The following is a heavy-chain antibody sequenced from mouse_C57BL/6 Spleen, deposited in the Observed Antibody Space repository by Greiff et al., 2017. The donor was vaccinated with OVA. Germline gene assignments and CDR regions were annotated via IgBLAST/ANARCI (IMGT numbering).Heavy chain of an antibody. J-gene: IGHJ4*01. CDR2: IDPSDSYT. D-gene: IGHD1-1*01. CDR1: GYTFTSYW. CDR3: ARKGVVARRPYAMDY. Sequence: QVQLKQPGAELVKPGASVKLSCKASGYTFTSYWMQWVKQRPGQGLEWIGEIDPSDSYTNYNQKFKGKATLTVDTSSSTAYMQLSSLTSEDSAVYYCARKGVVARRPYAMDYWGQGTSVTVSS. V-gene: IGHV1-50*01.